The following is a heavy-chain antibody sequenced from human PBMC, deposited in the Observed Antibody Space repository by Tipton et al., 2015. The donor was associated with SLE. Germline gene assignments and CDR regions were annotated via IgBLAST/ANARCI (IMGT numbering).Heavy chain of an antibody. CDR1: GFRFGSFW. Sequence: SGFRFGSFWMSWVRQAPGKGLEWVSYISNSGASIYYSDSVKGRFTISRDNAKNLLYLQMDSLRAEDTAIYFCARQKRTYDSWGQGTLVTVSS. CDR2: ISNSGASI. J-gene: IGHJ4*02. D-gene: IGHD3/OR15-3a*01. V-gene: IGHV3-48*01. CDR3: ARQKRTYDS.